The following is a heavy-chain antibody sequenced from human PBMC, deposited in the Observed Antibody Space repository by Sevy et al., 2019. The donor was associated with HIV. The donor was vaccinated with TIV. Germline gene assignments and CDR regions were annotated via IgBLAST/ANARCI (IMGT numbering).Heavy chain of an antibody. CDR2: ISGSGGST. J-gene: IGHJ4*02. V-gene: IGHV3-23*01. Sequence: GGSLRLSCAASGFTFSSYAMSWVRQAPGKGLEWVSAISGSGGSTYYADSVKGRFTISRDNSKNTLYLQMNSLRAEDTAVYYCAKDPGSKWLRSQPYYFDYWGQGTLVTVSS. CDR3: AKDPGSKWLRSQPYYFDY. CDR1: GFTFSSYA. D-gene: IGHD5-12*01.